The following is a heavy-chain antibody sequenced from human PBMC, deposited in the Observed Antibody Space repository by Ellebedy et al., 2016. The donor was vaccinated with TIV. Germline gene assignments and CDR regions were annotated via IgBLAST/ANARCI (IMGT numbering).Heavy chain of an antibody. CDR2: FYRGGYT. J-gene: IGHJ5*02. CDR1: GLTVSDNY. V-gene: IGHV3-66*01. Sequence: GESLKISCAASGLTVSDNYLNWVRQAPGKGLEWVAAFYRGGYTYYADSVKGRFIISRDNSKNTVYLQMDSLRAEDTAVYYCVRDRGRSKGWFDPWGQGTLVTVSS. CDR3: VRDRGRSKGWFDP. D-gene: IGHD3-10*01.